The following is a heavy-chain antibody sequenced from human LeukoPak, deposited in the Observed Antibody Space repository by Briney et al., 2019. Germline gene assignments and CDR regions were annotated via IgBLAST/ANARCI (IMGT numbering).Heavy chain of an antibody. CDR1: GFTVSSNY. D-gene: IGHD3-10*01. Sequence: GGSLRLSCAASGFTVSSNYMSWVRQAPGKGLEWVSVIYSGGSTYYADSVKGRFTISRDNSKNTLYLQMNSLRAEDTAVYYCMSLWFGDKNYYYMDVWGKGTTVTVSS. V-gene: IGHV3-53*01. J-gene: IGHJ6*03. CDR3: MSLWFGDKNYYYMDV. CDR2: IYSGGST.